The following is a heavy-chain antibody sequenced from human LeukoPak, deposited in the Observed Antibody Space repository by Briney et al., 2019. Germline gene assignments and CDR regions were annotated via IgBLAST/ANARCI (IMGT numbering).Heavy chain of an antibody. CDR3: ARGAIAAAGHRDY. D-gene: IGHD6-13*01. V-gene: IGHV1-8*01. CDR1: GYTFTSYD. J-gene: IGHJ4*02. CDR2: MNPNSGNT. Sequence: ASVKVSCKASGYTFTSYDINWVRQATGQGLEWMGWMNPNSGNTGYAQKFQGRVTMTRNTSISTAYMELGSLRSEDTAVYYCARGAIAAAGHRDYWGQGTLVTVSS.